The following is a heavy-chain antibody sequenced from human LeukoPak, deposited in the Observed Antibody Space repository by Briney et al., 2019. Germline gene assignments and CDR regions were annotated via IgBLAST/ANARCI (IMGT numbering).Heavy chain of an antibody. CDR3: ARDSGYRDY. D-gene: IGHD3-9*01. Sequence: GGSLRLSCRASGFSFSSYWMSWVRQAPGKGLEWVANVRQDGSQKYYLDSVKGRFTISRDNAKNSLYLQMDSLRAEDTAVYYCARDSGYRDYWGQGTPVTVSS. CDR1: GFSFSSYW. J-gene: IGHJ4*02. V-gene: IGHV3-7*03. CDR2: VRQDGSQK.